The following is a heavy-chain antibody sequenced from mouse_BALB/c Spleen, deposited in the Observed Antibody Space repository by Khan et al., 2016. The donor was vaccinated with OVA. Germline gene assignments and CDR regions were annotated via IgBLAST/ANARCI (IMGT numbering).Heavy chain of an antibody. Sequence: IQLVQSGPELMKPGASVKISCKASGFSFTSYYIHWLMQSPGKSLEWIGYIDPFSGGTTNYQKFKGKATLTVDKSSRTAYIHLSNLTSEDSTVYYCKRHSNVTWFTYGGKETLVTVSA. CDR2: IDPFSGGT. CDR1: GFSFTSYY. J-gene: IGHJ3*01. CDR3: KRHSNVTWFTY. V-gene: IGHV1S135*01. D-gene: IGHD2-5*01.